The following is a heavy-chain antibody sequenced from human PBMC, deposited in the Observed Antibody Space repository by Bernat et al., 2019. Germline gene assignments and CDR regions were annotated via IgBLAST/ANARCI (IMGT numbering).Heavy chain of an antibody. CDR2: ISSSSSYI. D-gene: IGHD6-6*01. J-gene: IGHJ6*02. Sequence: EVQLVESGGGLVKPGGSLRLSCAASGFTFSSYSMNWVRQAPGKGLEWVSSISSSSSYIYYADSVKGRFTISRDNAKKSLYLQMNRLRAEDTAVYYCARDSSSTLYYYGMDVWGQGTTVTVSS. CDR1: GFTFSSYS. V-gene: IGHV3-21*01. CDR3: ARDSSSTLYYYGMDV.